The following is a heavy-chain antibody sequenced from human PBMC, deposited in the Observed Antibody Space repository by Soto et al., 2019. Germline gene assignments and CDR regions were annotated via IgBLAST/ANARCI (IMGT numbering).Heavy chain of an antibody. CDR3: ARDRVHDSGSSYPY. CDR1: GYTFTDYY. CDR2: ISSYNGVT. J-gene: IGHJ4*02. V-gene: IGHV1-2*02. Sequence: ASVKVSCKASGYTFTDYYMHWVRQSPGQGLEWMGWISSYNGVTHYAPKFQSRVTMTRDTSINTAFMELSRLRSDDSAMYYCARDRVHDSGSSYPYWGLGTLVTVSS. D-gene: IGHD3-10*01.